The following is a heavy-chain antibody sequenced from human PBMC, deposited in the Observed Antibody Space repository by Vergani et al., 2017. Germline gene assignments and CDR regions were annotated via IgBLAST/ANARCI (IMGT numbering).Heavy chain of an antibody. CDR3: ARPTSGRFDY. V-gene: IGHV5-51*01. D-gene: IGHD1-26*01. CDR2: IYHDDSDT. CDR1: GYSFTSFW. Sequence: EVQLVQSGVEIKKPGESLKISCQVSGYSFTSFWIGWVRQMPGKGLEWMGIIYHDDSDTKYSPSFQGQVTISADKSINTAYLQWNSLKVSDTAVYYCARPTSGRFDYWGQGTLLTVSS. J-gene: IGHJ4*02.